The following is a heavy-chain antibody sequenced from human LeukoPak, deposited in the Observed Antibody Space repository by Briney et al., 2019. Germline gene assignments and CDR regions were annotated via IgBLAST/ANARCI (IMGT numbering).Heavy chain of an antibody. Sequence: SETLSLTCAVYGGSFSGYYWSWIRQPPGKGLEWIGEINHSGSTNYDPSLKSRVTISVDTSKNQFSLKLTSVTAADTAVYYCASRDCSSTSCHEGYNWFDPWGQGILVSVSS. CDR1: GGSFSGYY. CDR2: INHSGST. J-gene: IGHJ5*02. CDR3: ASRDCSSTSCHEGYNWFDP. D-gene: IGHD2-2*01. V-gene: IGHV4-34*01.